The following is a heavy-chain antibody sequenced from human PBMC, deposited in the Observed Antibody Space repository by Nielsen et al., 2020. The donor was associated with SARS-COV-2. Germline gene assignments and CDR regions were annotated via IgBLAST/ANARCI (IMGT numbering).Heavy chain of an antibody. Sequence: GESLKISCKGTGYSFTSYWIGWVRQMPGKGLEWMGIIYPGDSDTRYSPSFQGQVTNSADKSISTAYLQWSSLTASDTAMYYCARQEGKTALDYWGQGTLVTVSS. CDR3: ARQEGKTALDY. V-gene: IGHV5-51*01. CDR2: IYPGDSDT. J-gene: IGHJ4*02. CDR1: GYSFTSYW. D-gene: IGHD3-10*01.